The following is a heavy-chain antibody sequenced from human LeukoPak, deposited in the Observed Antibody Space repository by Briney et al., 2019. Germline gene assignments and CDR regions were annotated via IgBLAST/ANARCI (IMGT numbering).Heavy chain of an antibody. CDR1: GFTFSSHA. Sequence: GGSLRLSCAASGFTFSSHAMNWVRQAPGKGLGWGSNNSGGGGSTYYADTVKGRFTISRDNSQNTLYLQMNSLRAEDTAVYYCAKSVGGTGDPVDYWGQGTLVIVSA. V-gene: IGHV3-23*01. CDR2: NSGGGGST. D-gene: IGHD6-19*01. CDR3: AKSVGGTGDPVDY. J-gene: IGHJ4*02.